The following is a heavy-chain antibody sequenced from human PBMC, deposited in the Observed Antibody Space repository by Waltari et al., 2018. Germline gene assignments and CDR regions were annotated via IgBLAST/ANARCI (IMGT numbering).Heavy chain of an antibody. Sequence: EVQLVESGGGLVQPGGSLRLSCAASGFTFSSYDMHWVRQATGKGLEWVSAIGTASDTDYPGYVKGRFTSSRENAKNSLYLQMNSLGAEDTAVYYCARWGLAAAGWGAFDIWGQGTMVTVSS. CDR1: GFTFSSYD. CDR2: IGTASDT. CDR3: ARWGLAAAGWGAFDI. D-gene: IGHD6-13*01. V-gene: IGHV3-13*01. J-gene: IGHJ3*02.